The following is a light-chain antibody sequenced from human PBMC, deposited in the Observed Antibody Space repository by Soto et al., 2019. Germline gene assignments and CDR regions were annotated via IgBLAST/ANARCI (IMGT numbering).Light chain of an antibody. Sequence: QSALTQPASVSGSPGQSITISCTGTSSDIGVYNFVSWYQQHPGKAPKLMIYDVNLRPSGVSDRFSGSKSGNTASLTISGLQAEDEAHYYCSSYATSTVIGGGTKVTVL. CDR2: DVN. CDR3: SSYATSTV. CDR1: SSDIGVYNF. V-gene: IGLV2-14*01. J-gene: IGLJ2*01.